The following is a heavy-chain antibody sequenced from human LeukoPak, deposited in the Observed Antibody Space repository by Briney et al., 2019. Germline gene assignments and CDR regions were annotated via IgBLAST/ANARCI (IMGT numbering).Heavy chain of an antibody. V-gene: IGHV3-53*01. Sequence: PGGPLRLSCAASGFTFSSTSMSWVRQAPGKGLEWVSVIYSGGSTYYADSVKGRFTISRDNSKNTLYLQMNSLRAEDTAVYYCARDLGGRVDYWGQGTLVTVSS. CDR2: IYSGGST. CDR1: GFTFSSTS. D-gene: IGHD2-15*01. CDR3: ARDLGGRVDY. J-gene: IGHJ4*02.